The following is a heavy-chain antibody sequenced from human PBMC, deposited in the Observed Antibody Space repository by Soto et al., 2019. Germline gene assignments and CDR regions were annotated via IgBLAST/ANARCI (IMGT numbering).Heavy chain of an antibody. V-gene: IGHV3-21*01. CDR2: ISSSSRYI. CDR1: GFTFSSYN. CDR3: ARGRAVKGLPPY. Sequence: PGGSLRVSCAASGFTFSSYNMNWVRQAPGKGLEWVSSISSSSRYIYYADSVKGRFTISRDNAKNSLYLQMNSLRAEDTAVYYCARGRAVKGLPPYWGQGTLVSVSS. J-gene: IGHJ4*02.